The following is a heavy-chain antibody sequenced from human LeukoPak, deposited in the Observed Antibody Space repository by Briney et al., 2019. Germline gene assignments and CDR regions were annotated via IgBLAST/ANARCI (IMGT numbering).Heavy chain of an antibody. Sequence: SETLSLTCTVSGGSISSHYWSWIRQPPGKGLEWIGYIYYGGSTNYNPSLKSRVTISVNTSKNQFSLKLSSVTAADTAVYYCARDMVLAAAGRRVRGNFWFDPWGQGTLVTVSS. D-gene: IGHD6-13*01. V-gene: IGHV4-59*11. CDR3: ARDMVLAAAGRRVRGNFWFDP. CDR2: IYYGGST. J-gene: IGHJ5*02. CDR1: GGSISSHY.